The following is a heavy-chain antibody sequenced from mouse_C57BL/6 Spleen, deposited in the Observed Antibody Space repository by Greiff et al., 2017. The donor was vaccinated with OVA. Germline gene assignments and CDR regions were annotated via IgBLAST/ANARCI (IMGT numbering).Heavy chain of an antibody. CDR1: GYTFTSYW. CDR2: IDPSDSYT. CDR3: ARWPITTVAY. Sequence: VQLQQPGAELVRPGTSVKLSCKASGYTFTSYWMHWVKQRPGQGLEWIGVIDPSDSYTNYNQKFKGKATLTVDTSSSTAYMQLSSLTSEDSAVYYCARWPITTVAYWGQGTLVTVSA. J-gene: IGHJ3*01. V-gene: IGHV1-59*01. D-gene: IGHD1-1*01.